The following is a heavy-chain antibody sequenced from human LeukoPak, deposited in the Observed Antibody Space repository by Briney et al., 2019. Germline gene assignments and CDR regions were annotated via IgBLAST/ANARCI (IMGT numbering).Heavy chain of an antibody. V-gene: IGHV3-30*02. CDR1: GFTFSSYG. Sequence: PGGSLRLSCAASGFTFSSYGMHWVRQAPGKGLEWVAFIRYDGSNKYYADSVKGRFTISRDNSKNTLYLQMNSLRAEDTAVYYCAKTSMSDFWSGYYYYMDVWGKGTTVTVSS. CDR3: AKTSMSDFWSGYYYYMDV. J-gene: IGHJ6*03. CDR2: IRYDGSNK. D-gene: IGHD3-3*01.